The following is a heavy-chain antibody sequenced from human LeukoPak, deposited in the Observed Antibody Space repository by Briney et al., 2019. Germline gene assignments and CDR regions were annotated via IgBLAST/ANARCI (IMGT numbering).Heavy chain of an antibody. Sequence: SVKVSCKASGYTFTGYYMHWVRQAPGQGLEWMGWINPNSGGTNYAQKFQGRVTMTRDTSISTAYMELSRLRSDDTAVYYCARVFPYCSSTSCSGYWGQGTLVTVSS. D-gene: IGHD2-2*01. CDR3: ARVFPYCSSTSCSGY. V-gene: IGHV1-2*02. CDR1: GYTFTGYY. CDR2: INPNSGGT. J-gene: IGHJ4*02.